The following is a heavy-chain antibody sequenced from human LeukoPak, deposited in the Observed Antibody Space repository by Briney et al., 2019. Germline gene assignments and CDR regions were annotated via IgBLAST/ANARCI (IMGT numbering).Heavy chain of an antibody. D-gene: IGHD6-19*01. CDR3: ARLKPWLEFDY. V-gene: IGHV4-59*01. J-gene: IGHJ4*02. Sequence: PSETLSLTCTVSGGSFSSYYWSWIRQPPGKGLEWVGYIHDSGSTNYNPSLQSQVTISVDTSNNQFSLKLSTVTAADTAVYYCARLKPWLEFDYWGQGTLVTVSS. CDR2: IHDSGST. CDR1: GGSFSSYY.